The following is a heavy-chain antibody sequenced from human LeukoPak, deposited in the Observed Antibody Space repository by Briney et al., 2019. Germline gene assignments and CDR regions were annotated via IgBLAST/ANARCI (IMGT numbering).Heavy chain of an antibody. CDR3: ARGGSMVRGVIISPFFDY. V-gene: IGHV4-34*01. Sequence: SETLSPTCAVYGGSFSGHYWSLIRQPPGKGLEWIGEINHSGSTKYNPSLKSRVTISIDTSKNQFSLKLSSVTAADTAVYYCARGGSMVRGVIISPFFDYWGQGSLVTVSS. CDR1: GGSFSGHY. J-gene: IGHJ4*02. CDR2: INHSGST. D-gene: IGHD3-10*01.